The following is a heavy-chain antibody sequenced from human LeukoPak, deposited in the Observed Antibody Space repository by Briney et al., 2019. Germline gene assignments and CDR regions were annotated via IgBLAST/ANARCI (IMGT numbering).Heavy chain of an antibody. CDR1: GGSISSSNW. Sequence: SEILSLTCAVSGGSISSSNWWSWVRQPPGKGLERIGEIYHSGSTNYNPSLKSRVTISVDHSKNQFSLKLSSVTAADTAVYYCARELWFGPNYYYGMDVWGQGTTVTVSS. J-gene: IGHJ6*02. CDR3: ARELWFGPNYYYGMDV. CDR2: IYHSGST. D-gene: IGHD3-10*01. V-gene: IGHV4-4*02.